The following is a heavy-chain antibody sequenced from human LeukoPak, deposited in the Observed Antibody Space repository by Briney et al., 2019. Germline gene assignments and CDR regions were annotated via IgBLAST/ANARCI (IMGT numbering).Heavy chain of an antibody. V-gene: IGHV1-46*03. CDR2: INPSSGST. CDR1: GYTFTSYY. Sequence: GASVKVFCKASGYTFTSYYMHWVRQAPGQGLEWMGIINPSSGSTGYAQKFQGRVTMTRDTSTSTVYMELSSLRSEDTAVYYCARDREYYDFWSGYYYFDYWGQGTLVTVSS. D-gene: IGHD3-3*01. J-gene: IGHJ4*02. CDR3: ARDREYYDFWSGYYYFDY.